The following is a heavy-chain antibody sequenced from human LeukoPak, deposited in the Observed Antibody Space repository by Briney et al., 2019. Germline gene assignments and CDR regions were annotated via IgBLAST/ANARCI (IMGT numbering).Heavy chain of an antibody. CDR3: ARDYRGRWEPTEFDY. V-gene: IGHV1-18*01. CDR2: ISAYNGNT. CDR1: GYTFTSYG. Sequence: GASVKVSCKASGYTFTSYGISWVRQAPGQGLEWMGWISAYNGNTNYAQKLQGRVTMTTDTSTSTAYMELRGLRSDDTAVYYCARDYRGRWEPTEFDYWAQGTLVTVSS. J-gene: IGHJ4*02. D-gene: IGHD1-26*01.